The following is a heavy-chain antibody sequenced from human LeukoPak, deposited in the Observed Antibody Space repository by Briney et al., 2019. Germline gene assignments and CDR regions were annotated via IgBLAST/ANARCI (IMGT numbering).Heavy chain of an antibody. J-gene: IGHJ5*02. CDR3: ASPPRRATNFWWFDP. CDR2: INHSGST. V-gene: IGHV4-34*01. D-gene: IGHD1-26*01. CDR1: GGSFSGYY. Sequence: PSETLSLTCAVYGGSFSGYYWNWIRQPPGKGLEWIGEINHSGSTNYNPSLKSRVTISVDTSKNQFSLKLSSVTAADTAVYYCASPPRRATNFWWFDPWGQGTLVTVSS.